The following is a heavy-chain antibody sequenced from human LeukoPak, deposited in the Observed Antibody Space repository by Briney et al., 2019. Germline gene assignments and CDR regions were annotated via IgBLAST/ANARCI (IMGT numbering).Heavy chain of an antibody. J-gene: IGHJ5*02. CDR1: GYTLTELS. V-gene: IGHV1-24*01. Sequence: ASVKVSCKVSGYTLTELSMHWVRQAPGKGLEWMGGFDHEDGETIYAQKFQGRVTMTEDTSTDTAYMELSSLRSEDTAVYYCATTAVALRAFDPWGQGTLVTVSS. D-gene: IGHD6-19*01. CDR3: ATTAVALRAFDP. CDR2: FDHEDGET.